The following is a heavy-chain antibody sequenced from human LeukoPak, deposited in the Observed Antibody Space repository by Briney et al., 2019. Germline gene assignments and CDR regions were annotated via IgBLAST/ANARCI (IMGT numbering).Heavy chain of an antibody. J-gene: IGHJ3*02. Sequence: GSLRLSCAASGFTFSSYAMSWVRQAPGKGLEWIGSISSSGGTYYNPSLKSRFTMSVDTSKSQFSLKLNSVTAADTAVYSCARQERRDGSPKGCFDIWGQGTMVTVSS. CDR1: GFTFSSYA. CDR3: ARQERRDGSPKGCFDI. D-gene: IGHD5-24*01. V-gene: IGHV4-39*01. CDR2: ISSSGGT.